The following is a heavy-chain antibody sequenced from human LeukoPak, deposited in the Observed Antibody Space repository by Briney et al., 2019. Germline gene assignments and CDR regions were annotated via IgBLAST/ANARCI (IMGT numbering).Heavy chain of an antibody. CDR1: GFTFSDYW. CDR3: ARGEFAWIQGSYGMNV. V-gene: IGHV3-7*01. J-gene: IGHJ6*02. D-gene: IGHD5-18*01. CDR2: IKQDGSDK. Sequence: PGGSLRLSCTASGFTFSDYWMSWVRQAPGKGPEWVANIKQDGSDKYYVDSVKGRFTISRDNAKNALFLQVNSLRPEDTAVYYCARGEFAWIQGSYGMNVWGQGTTVTASS.